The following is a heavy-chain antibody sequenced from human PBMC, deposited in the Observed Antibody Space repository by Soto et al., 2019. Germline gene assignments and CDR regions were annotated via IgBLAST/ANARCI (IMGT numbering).Heavy chain of an antibody. CDR1: GYTFTGYY. J-gene: IGHJ4*02. CDR3: ARPKNRGPGGGTTTSFDY. CDR2: INPNSGGT. Sequence: ASVKVSCKASGYTFTGYYMHWVRQAPGQGLEWMGWINPNSGGTNYAQKFQGWVTMTRDTSINTAYMELSRLRSDDTAVYYCARPKNRGPGGGTTTSFDYWGQGTXVTVSS. D-gene: IGHD1-26*01. V-gene: IGHV1-2*04.